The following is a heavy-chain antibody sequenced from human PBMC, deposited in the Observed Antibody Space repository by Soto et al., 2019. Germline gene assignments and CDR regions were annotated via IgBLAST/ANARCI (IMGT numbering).Heavy chain of an antibody. Sequence: QVQLVQSGAEVKKHGSSVKVSCKASGGTFSSYIISWVRQAPGQGLEWMGRIIPILGIANYAQKFQGRVTITADKSTSTAYMELSSLRSEDTAVYYCARFPQTAIVGAAYFDYWGQGTLVTVSS. CDR2: IIPILGIA. J-gene: IGHJ4*02. V-gene: IGHV1-69*02. CDR3: ARFPQTAIVGAAYFDY. CDR1: GGTFSSYI. D-gene: IGHD1-26*01.